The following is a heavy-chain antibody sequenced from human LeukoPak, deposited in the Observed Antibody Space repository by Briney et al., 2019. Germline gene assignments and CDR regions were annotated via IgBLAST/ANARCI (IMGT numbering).Heavy chain of an antibody. V-gene: IGHV4-34*01. J-gene: IGHJ3*02. Sequence: SSETLSLTCAVYGGSFSGYYWSWIRQPPGKGLEWIGEINHSGSTNYNPSLKSRVTISVDTSKNQFSLKLSSVTAADTAVYYCAREPRGSAFDIWGQGTMVTVSS. CDR3: AREPRGSAFDI. CDR1: GGSFSGYY. D-gene: IGHD1-14*01. CDR2: INHSGST.